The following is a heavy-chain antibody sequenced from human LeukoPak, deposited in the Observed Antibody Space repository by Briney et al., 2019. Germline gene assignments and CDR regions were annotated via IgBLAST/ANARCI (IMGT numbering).Heavy chain of an antibody. J-gene: IGHJ4*02. CDR2: ISGSGGST. Sequence: GGSLRLSCAASGFTFSSYAMSWVRQAPGKGLEWVSAISGSGGSTYYADSVKGRFTISRDNSKNTLYLQMNSLRAEDTAVYYCAKEGQSGYSYGHPFDYWGQGTLVTVSS. D-gene: IGHD5-18*01. V-gene: IGHV3-23*01. CDR1: GFTFSSYA. CDR3: AKEGQSGYSYGHPFDY.